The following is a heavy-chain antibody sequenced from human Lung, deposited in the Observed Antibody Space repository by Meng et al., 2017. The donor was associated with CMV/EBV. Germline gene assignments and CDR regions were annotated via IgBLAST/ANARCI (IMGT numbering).Heavy chain of an antibody. CDR2: IHPSGHP. CDR3: VRHSSDWSLDS. Sequence: SXXVSCNASGYTYTDYQTDWVRQAPGQGLEWMGWIHPSGHPTYAQKFQGRVTMTIDTSTTTASMELRSLRSDDSALYYCVRHSSDWSLDSWGQGTVVTVAS. CDR1: GYTYTDYQ. V-gene: IGHV1-18*01. D-gene: IGHD6-19*01. J-gene: IGHJ4*02.